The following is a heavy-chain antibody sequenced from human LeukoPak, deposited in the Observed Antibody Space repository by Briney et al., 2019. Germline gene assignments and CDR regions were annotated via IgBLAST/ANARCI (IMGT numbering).Heavy chain of an antibody. D-gene: IGHD6-19*01. CDR1: GFTFSDYY. Sequence: PGGSLRLSCAASGFTFSDYYMSWIRQAPGKGLEWVSYISSRSSHTNYADSVKGRFTISRDNAKNSLYLQMNSLRAEDTAVYYCARFGSGWYYFDYWGQGTLVTVSS. CDR2: ISSRSSHT. V-gene: IGHV3-11*03. CDR3: ARFGSGWYYFDY. J-gene: IGHJ4*02.